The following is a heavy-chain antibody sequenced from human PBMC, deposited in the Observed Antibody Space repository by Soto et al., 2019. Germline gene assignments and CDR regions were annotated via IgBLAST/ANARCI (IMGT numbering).Heavy chain of an antibody. V-gene: IGHV3-15*01. CDR1: GFPFNIAW. CDR2: IKSKTDGGTT. D-gene: IGHD2-2*03. J-gene: IGHJ4*02. CDR3: TTGSCSSTSCDADNTHDH. Sequence: GGSLRLCCAASGFPFNIAWMSWVRQAQGKGLEWVGRIKSKTDGGTTDYAEPVKGRFTMSRDDSKNTVLLQMSSLKTEDTAVYFCTTGSCSSTSCDADNTHDHSGQGTQVTVSS.